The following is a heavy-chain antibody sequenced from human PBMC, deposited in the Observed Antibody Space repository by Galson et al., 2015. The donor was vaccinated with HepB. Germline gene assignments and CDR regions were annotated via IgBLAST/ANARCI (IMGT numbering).Heavy chain of an antibody. CDR1: GFTFSNYV. V-gene: IGHV3-23*01. CDR2: INGRSGSP. J-gene: IGHJ4*01. D-gene: IGHD5-24*01. CDR3: ARSQEMPTSLLRQFRALSH. Sequence: SLRLSCAASGFTFSNYVMTWVRQAPGKGLEWISGINGRSGSPYYADSVKGRFTISRDSSRNALFLQMNSLRAEDTAVYYCARSQEMPTSLLRQFRALSHWGHGILVTVSS.